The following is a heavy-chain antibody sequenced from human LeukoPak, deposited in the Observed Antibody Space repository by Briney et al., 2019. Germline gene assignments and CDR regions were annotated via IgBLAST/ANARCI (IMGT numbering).Heavy chain of an antibody. CDR1: GFTFSTYG. D-gene: IGHD5-12*01. J-gene: IGHJ1*01. Sequence: PGGSLRLSCAASGFTFSTYGMHWVRQAPGKGLEWAAFIRYDGKNEYYADSVRGRFTISRDNSKNTLYLQMSSLRSEDTAVYYCAQGTSILATINNWGPGTLVTVSS. V-gene: IGHV3-30*02. CDR3: AQGTSILATINN. CDR2: IRYDGKNE.